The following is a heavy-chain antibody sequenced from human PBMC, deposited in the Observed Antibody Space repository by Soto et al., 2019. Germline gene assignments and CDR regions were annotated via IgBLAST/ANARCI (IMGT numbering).Heavy chain of an antibody. D-gene: IGHD3-16*01. CDR1: GFSFSNAW. CDR3: TAHLGEFFPLDY. J-gene: IGHJ4*02. CDR2: IKTKADGGTT. Sequence: EEQLVESGGDFVKPGGSLRVSCAVSGFSFSNAWMSWVRQAPGKGLEWVGRIKTKADGGTTDYAAPVKGRFTISRDDLKNIVFLQSHSLQREDTAVYYCTAHLGEFFPLDYWGQGTLVTVAS. V-gene: IGHV3-15*01.